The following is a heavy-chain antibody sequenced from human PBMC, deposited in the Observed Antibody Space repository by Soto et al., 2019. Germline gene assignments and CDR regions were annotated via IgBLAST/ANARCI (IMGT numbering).Heavy chain of an antibody. CDR2: IIPIFGTA. V-gene: IGHV1-69*12. CDR3: ARGGDGYNYTWYFDL. CDR1: GGTFSSYA. J-gene: IGHJ2*01. Sequence: QVQLVQSGAEVKKPGSSVKVSCKASGGTFSSYAISWVRQAPGQGLEWMGGIIPIFGTANYAQKFQGRVTITADESTSTAYMELSRLRSEDTAVYYCARGGDGYNYTWYFDLWGRGTLVTVSS. D-gene: IGHD5-12*01.